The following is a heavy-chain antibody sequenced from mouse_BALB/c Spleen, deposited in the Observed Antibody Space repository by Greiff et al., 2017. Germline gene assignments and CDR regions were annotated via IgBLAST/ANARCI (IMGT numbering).Heavy chain of an antibody. V-gene: IGHV5-9-4*01. D-gene: IGHD1-2*01. CDR3: ARDYGLDY. CDR2: ISSGGSYT. CDR1: GFTFSSYA. Sequence: EVMLVESGGGLVKPGGSLKLSCAASGFTFSSYAMSWVRQSPEKRLEWVAEISSGGSYTYYPDSVKGRFTISRDNARNILYLQMSSLRSEDTAMYYCARDYGLDYWGQGTTLTVSS. J-gene: IGHJ2*01.